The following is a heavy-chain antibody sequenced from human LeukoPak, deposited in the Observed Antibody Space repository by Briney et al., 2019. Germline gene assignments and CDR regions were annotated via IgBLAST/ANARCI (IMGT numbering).Heavy chain of an antibody. V-gene: IGHV3-21*01. Sequence: PGGSLRLSCAASGFTFSSYSMNWVRQAPGKGLEWVSSISSSSSYIYYADSVKGRFTISRDNAKNSLYLQMNSLRAEDTAVYYCARDPRGSGWFDYWGQGTLVTVS. CDR1: GFTFSSYS. CDR2: ISSSSSYI. D-gene: IGHD6-19*01. J-gene: IGHJ4*02. CDR3: ARDPRGSGWFDY.